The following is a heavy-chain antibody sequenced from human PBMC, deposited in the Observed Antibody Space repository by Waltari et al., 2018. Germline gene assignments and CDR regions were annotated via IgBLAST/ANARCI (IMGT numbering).Heavy chain of an antibody. J-gene: IGHJ5*02. CDR1: GGSISSGSYS. CDR2: IYTSGST. Sequence: QVQLQESGPGLVKPSQTLSLTCTVSGGSISSGSYSWSWIRQPAGKGLEWIGRIYTSGSTNYNPSLKSRVTISVDTSKNQFSLKLSSVTAADTAVYYCAADPGWFDPWGQGTLVTVSS. CDR3: AADPGWFDP. V-gene: IGHV4-61*02.